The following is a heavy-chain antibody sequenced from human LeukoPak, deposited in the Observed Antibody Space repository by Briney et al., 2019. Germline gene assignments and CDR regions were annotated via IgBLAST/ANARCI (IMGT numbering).Heavy chain of an antibody. Sequence: PGGSLRLSCEASGFTFSSYAMSWVRQAPGKGLEWVSTISGSGGSTYYADSVKGRSTISRDNSKNTLYLQMNSLRAEDTAVYYCANGQQHYYYYYYMDVWGKGTTVTVSS. J-gene: IGHJ6*03. CDR2: ISGSGGST. CDR3: ANGQQHYYYYYYMDV. D-gene: IGHD5-18*01. CDR1: GFTFSSYA. V-gene: IGHV3-23*01.